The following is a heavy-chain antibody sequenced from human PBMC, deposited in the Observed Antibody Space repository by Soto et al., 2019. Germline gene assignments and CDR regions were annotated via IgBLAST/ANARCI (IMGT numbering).Heavy chain of an antibody. J-gene: IGHJ4*02. CDR1: GGSFSGYY. V-gene: IGHV4-34*01. CDR2: INHRGRT. D-gene: IGHD3-9*01. Sequence: SETLSLTCAVYGGSFSGYYWSWIRQPPGKGLEWIGEINHRGRTNYNPSLKSRVTFSVDTSKNQFSLKLSPVTAADTAVYYCARGDILTGYSYWGQGSLVTVSS. CDR3: ARGDILTGYSY.